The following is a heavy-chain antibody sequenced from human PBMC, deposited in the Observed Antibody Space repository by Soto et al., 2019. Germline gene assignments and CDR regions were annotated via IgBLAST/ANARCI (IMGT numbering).Heavy chain of an antibody. D-gene: IGHD2-2*01. CDR1: GGTFNNYV. V-gene: IGHV1-69*06. CDR3: AGRCDSTTCLGHFDY. CDR2: ILPIFATA. J-gene: IGHJ4*02. Sequence: QVQLVQSGAEVKKSGSSVKVSCKASGGTFNNYVVNWVRQAPGQGLEWMGGILPIFATANYAQKFQGRVTITADKSTSTAYMELTSLRSEDTAVYYCAGRCDSTTCLGHFDYWGQGTLVTVAS.